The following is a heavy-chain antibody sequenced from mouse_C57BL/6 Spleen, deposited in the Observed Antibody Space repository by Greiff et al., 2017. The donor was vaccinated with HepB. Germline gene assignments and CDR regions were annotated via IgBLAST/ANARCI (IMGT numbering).Heavy chain of an antibody. J-gene: IGHJ2*01. CDR1: GYTFTDYN. V-gene: IGHV1-18*01. D-gene: IGHD2-3*01. CDR2: INPNNGGT. CDR3: ARSTDGYFHSFDY. Sequence: EVQLQQSGPELVKPGASVKIPCKASGYTFTDYNMDWVKQSHGKSLEWIGDINPNNGGTNYNQKFKGKATLTVDKSSSTAYMELRSLTSEDTAVYYCARSTDGYFHSFDYWGQGTTLTVSS.